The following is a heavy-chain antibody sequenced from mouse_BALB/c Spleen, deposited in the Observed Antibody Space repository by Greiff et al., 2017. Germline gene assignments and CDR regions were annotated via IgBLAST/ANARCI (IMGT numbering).Heavy chain of an antibody. D-gene: IGHD4-1*01. CDR1: GYTFTSYW. J-gene: IGHJ4*01. V-gene: IGHV1-69*02. Sequence: QVQLQQSGAELVKPGASVKLSCKASGYTFTSYWMHWVKQRPGQGLQWIGEIDPSDSYTNYNQKFKGKATLTVDKSSSTAYMQLSSLTSEDSAVYYCATGTDAMDYWGQGTSVTVSS. CDR3: ATGTDAMDY. CDR2: IDPSDSYT.